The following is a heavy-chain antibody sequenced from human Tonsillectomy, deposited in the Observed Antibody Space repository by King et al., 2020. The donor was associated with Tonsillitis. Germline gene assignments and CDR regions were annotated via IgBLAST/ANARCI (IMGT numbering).Heavy chain of an antibody. Sequence: VQLVESGGGVVQPGRSLRLSCAASGFTFSSYGMHWARQAPGKGLEWVAAIWYDGSNKYYVDSVKGRFTISRDNSKNILYLQMDRLRAEDTAMYHCARSRQSANSDAFDIWGQGTMVTVSS. V-gene: IGHV3-33*01. J-gene: IGHJ3*02. CDR1: GFTFSSYG. D-gene: IGHD2/OR15-2a*01. CDR3: ARSRQSANSDAFDI. CDR2: IWYDGSNK.